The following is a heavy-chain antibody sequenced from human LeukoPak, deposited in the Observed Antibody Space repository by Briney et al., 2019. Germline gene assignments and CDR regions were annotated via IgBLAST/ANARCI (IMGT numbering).Heavy chain of an antibody. J-gene: IGHJ5*02. V-gene: IGHV4-59*11. Sequence: PSETLSLTCTVSGGSITTHYWSWIRQPPGKGLEWIGYIFDSGKTNYSPSLKSRVTISGDTSKNQFTLWLSPVTAADTAVYYCARAGWGDDSWSGPTINWVDPWGQESWSPSPQ. CDR1: GGSITTHY. D-gene: IGHD3-3*01. CDR3: ARAGWGDDSWSGPTINWVDP. CDR2: IFDSGKT.